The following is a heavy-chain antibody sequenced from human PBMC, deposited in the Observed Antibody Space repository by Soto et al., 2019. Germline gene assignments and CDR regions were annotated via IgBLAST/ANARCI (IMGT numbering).Heavy chain of an antibody. J-gene: IGHJ4*02. CDR2: SSDSGTFT. Sequence: GGSLRLSCAASGFTFSDYYMSWIRQAPGKGLEWLSYSSDSGTFTRYADSVKGRFSISGDNAKNSLYLQINSLRGEDTAPYYCARSGDNYNLLDYWGQGTPVTVSS. CDR3: ARSGDNYNLLDY. D-gene: IGHD3-10*01. V-gene: IGHV3-11*06. CDR1: GFTFSDYY.